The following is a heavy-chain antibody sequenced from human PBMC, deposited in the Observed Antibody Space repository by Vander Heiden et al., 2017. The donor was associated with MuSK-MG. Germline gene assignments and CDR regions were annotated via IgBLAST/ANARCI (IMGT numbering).Heavy chain of an antibody. J-gene: IGHJ3*02. Sequence: QVQLQESGPGLVKPSETLSLTCTVSGGSISMSYWSWIRQPPGKRLEAIGYIYYSGSTNYNPSLKGRVTISIDTSKNQCSLKVSSVTAADTAVYYCARPNDADAFDIWGQGTMVTVSS. CDR3: ARPNDADAFDI. V-gene: IGHV4-59*01. CDR1: GGSISMSY. CDR2: IYYSGST.